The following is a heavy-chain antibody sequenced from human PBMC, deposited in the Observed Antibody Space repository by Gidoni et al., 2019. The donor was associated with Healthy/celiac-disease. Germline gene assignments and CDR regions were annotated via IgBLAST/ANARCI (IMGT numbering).Heavy chain of an antibody. CDR2: IYYSGST. CDR3: ARHPLMTTARPDY. Sequence: QLQLQESGPGLVKPSETLSLTCTVSGGSISSSSYYWGWIRQPPGKGLEWIGSIYYSGSTYYNPSLKSRVTISVDTSKNQFSLKLSSVTAADTAVYYCARHPLMTTARPDYWGQGTLVTVSS. D-gene: IGHD4-17*01. J-gene: IGHJ4*02. V-gene: IGHV4-39*01. CDR1: GGSISSSSYY.